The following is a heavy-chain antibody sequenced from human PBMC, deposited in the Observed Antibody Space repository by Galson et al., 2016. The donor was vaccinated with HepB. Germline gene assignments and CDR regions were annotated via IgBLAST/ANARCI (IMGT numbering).Heavy chain of an antibody. Sequence: SLRLSCAASGFTFDDYAMHWVRQAPGKGLEWVSGISWKSGSIGYVDSVKGRFTISRDNAKNSLYLQMNSLKDEDTAVYYCARALLPISHDGDNWFDPWGQGTLVTVSS. D-gene: IGHD3-22*01. J-gene: IGHJ5*02. CDR2: ISWKSGSI. CDR1: GFTFDDYA. V-gene: IGHV3-9*01. CDR3: ARALLPISHDGDNWFDP.